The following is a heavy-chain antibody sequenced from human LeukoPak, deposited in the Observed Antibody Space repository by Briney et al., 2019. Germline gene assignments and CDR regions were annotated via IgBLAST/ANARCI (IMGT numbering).Heavy chain of an antibody. Sequence: QPGGSLRLSCAASGFTFSTYGMHWVRQAPGKGLEWVAFIRFDGTNKYYADSVKGRFAISRDSSKNTLYLQMNSLRAEDTAVYYCAKRYCSGSCYNGLDYWGQGTLVTVSS. V-gene: IGHV3-30*02. CDR1: GFTFSTYG. D-gene: IGHD2-15*01. CDR2: IRFDGTNK. J-gene: IGHJ4*02. CDR3: AKRYCSGSCYNGLDY.